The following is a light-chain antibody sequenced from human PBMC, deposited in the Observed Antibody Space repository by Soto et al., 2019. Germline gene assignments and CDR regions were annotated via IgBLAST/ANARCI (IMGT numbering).Light chain of an antibody. J-gene: IGKJ2*01. CDR3: QQYTTSAYT. V-gene: IGKV3-20*01. Sequence: EIVLTQSPGTLSLSPGERATLYCRASQSVGSNYLAWYQQKPGQAPRVLIYGASSRATGIPDSFSGSGSGADFTLTISRLEPEDFAVYYCQQYTTSAYTFGQGTKVDIK. CDR1: QSVGSNY. CDR2: GAS.